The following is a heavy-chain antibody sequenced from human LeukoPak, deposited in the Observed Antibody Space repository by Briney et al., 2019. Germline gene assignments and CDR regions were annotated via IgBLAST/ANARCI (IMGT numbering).Heavy chain of an antibody. Sequence: GGSLRLSCGASGFTFSSYSMNWVRQAPGKGLEWVSSISSSSSYIYYADSVKGRFTISRDNAKNSLYLQMNSLRGDDTAVYYCAGDLWEHGAFDIWGQGTMVTVSS. V-gene: IGHV3-21*01. J-gene: IGHJ3*02. D-gene: IGHD1-26*01. CDR3: AGDLWEHGAFDI. CDR1: GFTFSSYS. CDR2: ISSSSSYI.